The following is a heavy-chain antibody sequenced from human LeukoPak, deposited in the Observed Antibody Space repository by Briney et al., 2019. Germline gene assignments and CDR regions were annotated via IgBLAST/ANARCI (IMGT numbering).Heavy chain of an antibody. Sequence: PGGSLRLSCAASGFTFSSYGMHWFRQAPGKGLEWVAFIRYEESNKYYADSVKGRFTISRDNSKNTLYLQMNSLRAEDTAVYYCAKDMGQYDFWSGQNYYYYMDVWGKGTTVTVSS. CDR3: AKDMGQYDFWSGQNYYYYMDV. CDR2: IRYEESNK. CDR1: GFTFSSYG. J-gene: IGHJ6*03. V-gene: IGHV3-30*02. D-gene: IGHD3-3*01.